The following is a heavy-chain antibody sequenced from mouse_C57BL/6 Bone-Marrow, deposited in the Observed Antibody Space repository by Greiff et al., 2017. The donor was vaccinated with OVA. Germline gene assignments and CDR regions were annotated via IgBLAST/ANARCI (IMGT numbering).Heavy chain of an antibody. V-gene: IGHV5-17*01. Sequence: EVQLVESGGGLVKPGGSLKLSCAASGFPFSDYGMHWVRQAPETGLEWVAYISSGSSTIYYADTVKGRFTISRDNAKNTLFLQMTSLRSEDTAMYYCARSNYWYFDVWGTGTTVTVSS. CDR3: ARSNYWYFDV. CDR2: ISSGSSTI. J-gene: IGHJ1*03. CDR1: GFPFSDYG.